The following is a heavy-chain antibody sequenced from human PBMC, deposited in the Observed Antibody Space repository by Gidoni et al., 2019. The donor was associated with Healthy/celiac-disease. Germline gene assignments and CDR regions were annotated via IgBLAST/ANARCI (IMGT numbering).Heavy chain of an antibody. Sequence: QVQLQQWGAGLLKPSETLSLTCAVYGGSFSGYYWSWIRQPPGKGLEWIGEINHSGSTNYNPSLKRRVTISVDTSKNQFSLKLSSVTAADTAVYYCATSTPGTGYYDFDYWGQGTLVTVSS. D-gene: IGHD3-9*01. CDR3: ATSTPGTGYYDFDY. CDR1: GGSFSGYY. V-gene: IGHV4-34*01. J-gene: IGHJ4*02. CDR2: INHSGST.